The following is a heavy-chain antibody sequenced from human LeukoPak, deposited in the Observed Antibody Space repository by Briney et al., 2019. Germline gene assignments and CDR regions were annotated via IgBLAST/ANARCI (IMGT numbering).Heavy chain of an antibody. J-gene: IGHJ4*02. CDR2: IIPIFGTA. Sequence: SVKVSCKASGGTFSSYAISWVRQAPGQGLECMGGIIPIFGTANYAQKFQGRVTITADESTSTAYMELSSLRSEDTAVYYCASDGYSYGSNMYYFDYWGQGTLVTVSS. D-gene: IGHD5-18*01. CDR1: GGTFSSYA. CDR3: ASDGYSYGSNMYYFDY. V-gene: IGHV1-69*01.